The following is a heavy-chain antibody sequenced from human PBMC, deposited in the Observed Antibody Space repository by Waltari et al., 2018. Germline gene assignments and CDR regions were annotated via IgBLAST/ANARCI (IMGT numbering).Heavy chain of an antibody. CDR1: RFTFSSYS. V-gene: IGHV3-21*01. D-gene: IGHD3-16*01. Sequence: EVQLVESGGGLVKPGGSLRLSCAGSRFTFSSYSMNWVRQAPGKGLEWVSAIRSDGKYIYYADSVKGRLTSSRDNPKNSLYRQMNSLRAEDTAVYYCARDGIRGTYWYFDLWGRGTPVIVSS. CDR3: ARDGIRGTYWYFDL. J-gene: IGHJ2*01. CDR2: IRSDGKYI.